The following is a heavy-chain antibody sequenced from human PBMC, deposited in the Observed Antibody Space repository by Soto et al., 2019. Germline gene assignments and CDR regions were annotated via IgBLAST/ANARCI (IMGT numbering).Heavy chain of an antibody. D-gene: IGHD6-13*01. CDR1: GFTFSSYA. CDR3: AKDQGRSYSSSWYLSWFDP. V-gene: IGHV3-23*01. J-gene: IGHJ5*02. CDR2: ISGSGGST. Sequence: GGSLRLSCAASGFTFSSYAMSWVRQAPGKGLEWVSAISGSGGSTYYADSVKGRFTISRDNSKNTLYLQMDSLRAEDTAVYYCAKDQGRSYSSSWYLSWFDPWGQGTLVTVSS.